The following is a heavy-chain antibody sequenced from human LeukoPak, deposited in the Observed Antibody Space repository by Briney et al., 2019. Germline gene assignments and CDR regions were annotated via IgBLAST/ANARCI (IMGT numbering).Heavy chain of an antibody. CDR2: IYYSGST. CDR3: ARGAYSSAWYTFYYYGMDV. D-gene: IGHD6-19*01. V-gene: IGHV4-59*01. J-gene: IGHJ6*02. Sequence: SETLSLTCTVSGGSISNYYWSWIRQPPGKGLEWIGYIYYSGSTNHNPSLKSRVTISVDSSKNQFSLKLSFVTAADTAVYYCARGAYSSAWYTFYYYGMDVWGQGTTVTVS. CDR1: GGSISNYY.